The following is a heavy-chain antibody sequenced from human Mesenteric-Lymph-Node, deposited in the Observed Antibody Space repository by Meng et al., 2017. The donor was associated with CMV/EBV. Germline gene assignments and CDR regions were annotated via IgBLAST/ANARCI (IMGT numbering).Heavy chain of an antibody. CDR2: TYYRSKWYN. J-gene: IGHJ6*02. Sequence: SQTLSLICAISGDSVPSHSAAWNWTRQSPSRGLEWLGRTYYRSKWYNDYAVSVKSRISINPDTSNNEFSLQLNSVTPEDTPVYFCARAGRFGRVVPTTNFGMDVWGQGTTVTVSS. V-gene: IGHV6-1*01. CDR3: ARAGRFGRVVPTTNFGMDV. CDR1: GDSVPSHSAA. D-gene: IGHD1-26*01.